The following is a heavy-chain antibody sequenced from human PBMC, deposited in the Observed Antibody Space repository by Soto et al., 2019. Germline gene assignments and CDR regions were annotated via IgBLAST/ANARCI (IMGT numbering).Heavy chain of an antibody. J-gene: IGHJ5*02. V-gene: IGHV4-4*07. D-gene: IGHD3-3*01. CDR1: GDSISSTY. Sequence: SETLSLTCTVSGDSISSTYWSWVRQPAGGGLEWIGRIYSSGSNNYNPSLESRVTMSVDTSKNQFSLTLRSVTAADTAVYFCARGYESGYTFGHDLWGQGTLVTVSS. CDR3: ARGYESGYTFGHDL. CDR2: IYSSGSN.